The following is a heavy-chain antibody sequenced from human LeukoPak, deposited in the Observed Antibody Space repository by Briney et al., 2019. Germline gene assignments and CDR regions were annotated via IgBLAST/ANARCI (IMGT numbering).Heavy chain of an antibody. J-gene: IGHJ6*03. CDR3: ARGVSRGYSYGRYYMDV. D-gene: IGHD5-18*01. Sequence: SETLSLTCTVSGGSISSYYWSWIRQPPGNGLEWIGDIYYSGTTNNNPYLKLRITISVDKSKNQIPLTLSSVTAADTAVYYCARGVSRGYSYGRYYMDVWGKGTTVTVSS. V-gene: IGHV4-59*01. CDR1: GGSISSYY. CDR2: IYYSGTT.